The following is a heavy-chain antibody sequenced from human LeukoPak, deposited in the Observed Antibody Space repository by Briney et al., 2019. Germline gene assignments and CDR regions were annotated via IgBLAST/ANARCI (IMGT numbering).Heavy chain of an antibody. Sequence: SETLSLTCTVSGGSISSGGYYWSWIRQPPGKGLEWIGYIYHSGSTYYNPSLKSRVTISVDRSKNQFSLKLSSVTAADTAVYYCARVGRGAVARGYFDYWGQGTLVTVSS. D-gene: IGHD6-19*01. V-gene: IGHV4-30-2*01. J-gene: IGHJ4*02. CDR1: GGSISSGGYY. CDR3: ARVGRGAVARGYFDY. CDR2: IYHSGST.